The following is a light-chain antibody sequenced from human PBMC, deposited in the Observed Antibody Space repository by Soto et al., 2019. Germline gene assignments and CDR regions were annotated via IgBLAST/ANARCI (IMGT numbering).Light chain of an antibody. CDR2: GAS. J-gene: IGKJ1*01. CDR1: QSVSSN. CDR3: QQYNNWLTK. Sequence: EIGMTQAPATLSVSPRERATLSCRASQSVSSNLAWYQQKPGQAPRLLIYGASTRATGIPARFSGSGSGTEFTLTISSLQSEDFAVYYCQQYNNWLTKFGQGTNVAIK. V-gene: IGKV3-15*01.